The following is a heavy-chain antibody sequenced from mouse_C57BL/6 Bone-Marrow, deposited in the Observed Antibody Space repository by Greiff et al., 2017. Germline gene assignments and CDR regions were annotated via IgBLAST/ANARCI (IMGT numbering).Heavy chain of an antibody. CDR2: IYPGDGDT. D-gene: IGHD2-3*01. CDR3: ARDGPAWFAY. Sequence: QVQLQPSGPELVKPGASVKISCKASGYAFSSSWMNWVKQRPGKGLEWIGRIYPGDGDTNYNGKFKGKATLTADKSSSTAYMQLSSLTSEDSAVYFCARDGPAWFAYWGQGTLVTVSA. J-gene: IGHJ3*01. V-gene: IGHV1-82*01. CDR1: GYAFSSSW.